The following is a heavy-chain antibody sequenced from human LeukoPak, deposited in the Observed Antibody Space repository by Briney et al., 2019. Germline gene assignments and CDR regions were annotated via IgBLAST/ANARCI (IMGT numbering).Heavy chain of an antibody. CDR2: ISSNGGST. Sequence: PGGSLRLSCSASGFTFSSYAMHWVRQAPGKGLEYVSAISSNGGSTYYADSVKGRFTISRDNSKNTLYLQMSSLRAEDTAVYYCVKVGYSGYLRGYFDYWGQGTLVTVSS. CDR1: GFTFSSYA. V-gene: IGHV3-64D*06. J-gene: IGHJ4*02. CDR3: VKVGYSGYLRGYFDY. D-gene: IGHD5-12*01.